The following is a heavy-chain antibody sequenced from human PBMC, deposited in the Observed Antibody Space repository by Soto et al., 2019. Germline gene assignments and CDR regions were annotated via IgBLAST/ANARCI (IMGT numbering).Heavy chain of an antibody. CDR1: GFTFSSYA. Sequence: GGSLRLSCAASGFTFSSYAMSWVRQAPGKGLEWVSAISGSGGSTYYADSVKGRFTISRDNSKNTLYLQMNSLRAEDTAVYYFAKGLHSYLNNWFDPWGQETLVTVSS. CDR3: AKGLHSYLNNWFDP. D-gene: IGHD2-21*02. CDR2: ISGSGGST. J-gene: IGHJ5*02. V-gene: IGHV3-23*01.